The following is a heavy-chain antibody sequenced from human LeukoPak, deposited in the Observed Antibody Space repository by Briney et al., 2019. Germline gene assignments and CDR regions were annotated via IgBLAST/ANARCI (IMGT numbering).Heavy chain of an antibody. J-gene: IGHJ3*02. CDR1: GGSISSSSYY. V-gene: IGHV4-39*01. D-gene: IGHD1-26*01. CDR2: IYYSGST. Sequence: SETLSLTCTVSGGSISSSSYYWGWIRQPPGKGLEWIGSIYYSGSTYYNPSLKSRVTISVDTSKNQFSLKLSSVTAADTAVYYCASIVGAGAFDIWGQGTMVTVSS. CDR3: ASIVGAGAFDI.